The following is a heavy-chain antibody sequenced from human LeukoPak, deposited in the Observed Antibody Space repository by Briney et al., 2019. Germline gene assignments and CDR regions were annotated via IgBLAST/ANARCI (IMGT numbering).Heavy chain of an antibody. CDR2: ISSSANTT. J-gene: IGHJ4*02. CDR1: GFTFSTFS. V-gene: IGHV3-48*01. CDR3: ARDGFCDF. Sequence: PGESLRHSCAASGFTFSTFSMNLVRQAPGKGLEWVAYISSSANTTYYADSVKGRFTISRDNAKNSLYLQMNSLRADDTAVYFCARDGFCDFWGQGTLVTVSS. D-gene: IGHD3-3*01.